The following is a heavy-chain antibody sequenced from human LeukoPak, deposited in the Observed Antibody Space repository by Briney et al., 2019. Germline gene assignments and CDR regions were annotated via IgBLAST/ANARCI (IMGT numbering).Heavy chain of an antibody. D-gene: IGHD2-15*01. Sequence: PGGSLRLSCAASGFTFSSYSMNWVRQAAGKGLEWVSSISDSSSYIYYADSVKGRFTNSRDNAKNSLYLQMNSLRAEDTAVYYCARDLILAGNGGSSAHDSWGQGTLVTVSS. CDR2: ISDSSSYI. CDR3: ARDLILAGNGGSSAHDS. J-gene: IGHJ4*02. V-gene: IGHV3-21*01. CDR1: GFTFSSYS.